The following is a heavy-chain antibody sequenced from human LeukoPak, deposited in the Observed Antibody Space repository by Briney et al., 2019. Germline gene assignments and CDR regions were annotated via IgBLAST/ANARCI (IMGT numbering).Heavy chain of an antibody. D-gene: IGHD2-2*01. CDR1: GYTFTSYY. CDR2: INPSGGST. J-gene: IGHJ6*04. V-gene: IGHV1-46*01. CDR3: ARDSCSSTSCYGSPGRMDV. Sequence: ASVKVSCKASGYTFTSYYMHWVRQAPGQGLEWMGIINPSGGSTSYAQKFQGRVTMTRDTSTSTVYMELSSLRSEDTAVYYCARDSCSSTSCYGSPGRMDVWGKGTTVTVS.